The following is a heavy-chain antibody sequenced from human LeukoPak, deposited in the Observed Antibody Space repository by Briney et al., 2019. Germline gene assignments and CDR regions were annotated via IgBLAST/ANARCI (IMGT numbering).Heavy chain of an antibody. CDR3: AXDPLRYLRVGHYDY. CDR1: GFTFSNSA. D-gene: IGHD3-9*01. J-gene: IGHJ4*02. CDR2: IDYDSSHI. V-gene: IGHV3-21*01. Sequence: GGSLRLSCAASGFTFSNSAMNWVRQVPGKGLEWVSSIDYDSSHIYYAASVRGRFTISRDNARNSVYLQMNSLRVEDTAVYYCAXDPLRYLRVGHYDYWGQGTLVAVSS.